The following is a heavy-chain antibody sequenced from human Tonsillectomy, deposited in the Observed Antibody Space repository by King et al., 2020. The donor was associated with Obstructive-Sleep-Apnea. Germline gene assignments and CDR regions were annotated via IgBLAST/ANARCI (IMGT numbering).Heavy chain of an antibody. CDR3: AREGGVSGNY. CDR2: ASASGSS. J-gene: IGHJ4*02. CDR1: GGSINGSY. D-gene: IGHD1-26*01. V-gene: IGHV4-4*08. Sequence: VQLQESGPGLVKPSETLSLTCTVSGGSINGSYWSWIRQPPGKGLEWIGYASASGSSFYTPSLRSRVTISLDTSKNHFSLRLTSVTAADTAVYYCAREGGVSGNYWGQGTLVTVSS.